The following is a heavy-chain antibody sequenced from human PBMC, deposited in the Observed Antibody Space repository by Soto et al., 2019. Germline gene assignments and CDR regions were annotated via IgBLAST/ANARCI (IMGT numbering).Heavy chain of an antibody. CDR2: IYYSGST. J-gene: IGHJ5*02. CDR1: GGSISRGGYY. V-gene: IGHV4-31*03. CDR3: ARSVFP. Sequence: QVQLQESGPGLVKPSQTLSLTCTVSGGSISRGGYYWTWIRQHPGKGLEWIGYIYYSGSTYYTPSLNSRVTISVDSSKNQCSLKLSSVTAADTAVYYCARSVFPWGQGALVTVSS.